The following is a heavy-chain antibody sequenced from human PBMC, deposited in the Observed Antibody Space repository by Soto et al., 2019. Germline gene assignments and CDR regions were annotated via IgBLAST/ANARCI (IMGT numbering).Heavy chain of an antibody. CDR2: ISAYNGNP. J-gene: IGHJ4*02. D-gene: IGHD3-10*01. CDR3: ARARVIAVVRGVQLVVFDF. V-gene: IGHV1-18*01. Sequence: QVQLVQSGAEVKKPGASVKVSCKASGYTFISYGLSWVRQAPGQGLEWVGWISAYNGNPKYTQKLRGRGPMTTDTPTSTAYMEVRSLSSDDSAVYYGARARVIAVVRGVQLVVFDFWGQGTLVTVSS. CDR1: GYTFISYG.